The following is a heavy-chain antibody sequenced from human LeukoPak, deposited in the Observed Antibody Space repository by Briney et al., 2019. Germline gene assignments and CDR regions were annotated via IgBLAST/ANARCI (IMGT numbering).Heavy chain of an antibody. Sequence: SETLSLTCTVSGGSISSYYWSWIRQPPGKGLEWIGYIYYSGSTNYNPSLKSRVTISVDTSKNQFSLKLSSVTAADTAVYYCARMIDSSFYFDYWGQGTLVTVSS. V-gene: IGHV4-59*01. CDR2: IYYSGST. CDR1: GGSISSYY. D-gene: IGHD6-19*01. CDR3: ARMIDSSFYFDY. J-gene: IGHJ4*02.